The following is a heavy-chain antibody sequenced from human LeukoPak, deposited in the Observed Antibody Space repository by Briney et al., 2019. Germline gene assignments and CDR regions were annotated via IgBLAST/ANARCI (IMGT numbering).Heavy chain of an antibody. CDR1: GGSISSGDYY. D-gene: IGHD6-13*01. CDR2: TYYSGST. J-gene: IGHJ4*02. V-gene: IGHV4-30-4*01. CDR3: ARVKYSSSWYFGGGEPHFDY. Sequence: SQTLSLTCTVSGGSISSGDYYWSWIRQPPGKGLEWIGYTYYSGSTYYNPSLKSRVTISVDTSKNQFSLKLSSVTAADTAVYYCARVKYSSSWYFGGGEPHFDYWGQGTLVTVSS.